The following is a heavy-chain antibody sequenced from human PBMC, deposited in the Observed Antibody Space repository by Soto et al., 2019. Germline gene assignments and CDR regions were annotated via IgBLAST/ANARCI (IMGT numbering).Heavy chain of an antibody. CDR3: AKAVHPYGSGSYYYYYYGMDV. Sequence: TGGSLRLSCAASGFTFSSYAMSWVRQAPGKGLEWVSAISGSGGSTYYADSVKGRFTISRDNSKNMLYLQMNSLRAEDTAVYYCAKAVHPYGSGSYYYYYYGMDVWGQGTTVTVSS. J-gene: IGHJ6*02. V-gene: IGHV3-23*01. CDR1: GFTFSSYA. CDR2: ISGSGGST. D-gene: IGHD3-10*01.